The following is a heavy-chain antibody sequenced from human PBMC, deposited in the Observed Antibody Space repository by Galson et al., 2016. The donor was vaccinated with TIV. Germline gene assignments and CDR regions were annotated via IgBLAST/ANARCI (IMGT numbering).Heavy chain of an antibody. J-gene: IGHJ5*02. D-gene: IGHD5-24*01. CDR1: GGTFNNYT. CDR3: ALHPATDTATLSGVDH. CDR2: IIPILGPA. Sequence: SVKVSCKASGGTFNNYTFNWLRQAPGQGLQWMGRIIPILGPANYAQQFHGGVTITADTSTSTAYMELRSLKSEDTAVYYCALHPATDTATLSGVDHWGQGTLVTVSS. V-gene: IGHV1-69*08.